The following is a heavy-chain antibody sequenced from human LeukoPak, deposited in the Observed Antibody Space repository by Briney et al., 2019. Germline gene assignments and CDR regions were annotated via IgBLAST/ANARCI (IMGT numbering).Heavy chain of an antibody. J-gene: IGHJ4*02. CDR1: GLTFSSYW. CDR3: ARGSSSSLTFDY. D-gene: IGHD6-6*01. V-gene: IGHV3-74*01. Sequence: GGSLRLSCAASGLTFSSYWMHWVRQAPGKGLVWVSRINTDGSSTSYADSVKGRFTISRDNAKNTLYLQMNSLRAEDTAVYYCARGSSSSLTFDYWGQGTLVTVSS. CDR2: INTDGSST.